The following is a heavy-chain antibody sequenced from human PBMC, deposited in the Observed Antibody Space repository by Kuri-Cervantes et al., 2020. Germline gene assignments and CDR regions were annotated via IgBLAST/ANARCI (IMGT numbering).Heavy chain of an antibody. CDR3: ARDPLRYFDWLPNLYYYYGMDV. Sequence: SVKVSCKASGGTFSSYAISWVRQAPGQGLEWMGGIIPIFGTANYAQKFQGRVTITADESTSTAYMELRSLRSDDTAVYYCARDPLRYFDWLPNLYYYYGMDVWGQGTTVTVSS. D-gene: IGHD3-9*01. J-gene: IGHJ6*02. V-gene: IGHV1-69*13. CDR1: GGTFSSYA. CDR2: IIPIFGTA.